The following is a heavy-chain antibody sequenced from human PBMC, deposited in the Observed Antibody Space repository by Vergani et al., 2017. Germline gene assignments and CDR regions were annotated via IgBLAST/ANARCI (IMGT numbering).Heavy chain of an antibody. CDR1: GFTFSSSS. CDR2: ISSSSSTI. V-gene: IGHV3-48*01. D-gene: IGHD2-2*01. CDR3: ARTLYGYCRSTSCHTPPHYYYYMDF. Sequence: EVQLVESGGGLVQPGGSLRLSCAASGFTFSSSSMNWVRQAPGKGLEWVSYISSSSSTIYYADSVKGRFTISRDNAKNSLYLQMNSLRAEDTAVYYCARTLYGYCRSTSCHTPPHYYYYMDFWGKGTTVTVSS. J-gene: IGHJ6*03.